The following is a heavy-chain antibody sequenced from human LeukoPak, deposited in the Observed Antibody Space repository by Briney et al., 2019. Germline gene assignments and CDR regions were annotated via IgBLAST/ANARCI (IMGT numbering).Heavy chain of an antibody. CDR3: ARDRGSGYFDY. CDR1: GGSISSSNW. J-gene: IGHJ4*02. CDR2: IYHSGNT. D-gene: IGHD2-15*01. V-gene: IGHV4-4*02. Sequence: SETLSLTCAVSGGSISSSNWWSWVRQPPRKGLEWIGEIYHSGNTNYNPSLKSRVTISVDTSKNQFSLKLSSVTAADTAVYYCARDRGSGYFDYWGQGTLVTVSS.